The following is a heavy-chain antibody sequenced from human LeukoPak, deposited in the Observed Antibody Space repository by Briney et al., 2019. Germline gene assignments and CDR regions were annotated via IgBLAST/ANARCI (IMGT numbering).Heavy chain of an antibody. D-gene: IGHD4-17*01. CDR2: ISENGEST. Sequence: GGSLRLSCAASGFTFSTNDMSWVRQTPGKGLEWVSSISENGESTSYADSVKGRFTISRDNSRNTLYLQMNSLRAEDTAVYYCASYFHYGDYASLWYWGQGTLVTVSS. V-gene: IGHV3-23*01. J-gene: IGHJ4*02. CDR1: GFTFSTND. CDR3: ASYFHYGDYASLWY.